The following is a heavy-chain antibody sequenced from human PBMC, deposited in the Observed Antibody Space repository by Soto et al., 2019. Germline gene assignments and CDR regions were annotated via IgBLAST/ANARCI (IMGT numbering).Heavy chain of an antibody. D-gene: IGHD2-2*01. J-gene: IGHJ5*02. V-gene: IGHV4-34*01. CDR1: GGSFSGYY. CDR3: ARGGLPAALNNWFDP. Sequence: SETLSLHCAVYGGSFSGYYWSWIRQPPGKGLEWIGEINHSGGTNYNPSLKSRVTISVDTSKNQFSLKLSSVTAADTAVYYCARGGLPAALNNWFDPWGQGTQVTVSS. CDR2: INHSGGT.